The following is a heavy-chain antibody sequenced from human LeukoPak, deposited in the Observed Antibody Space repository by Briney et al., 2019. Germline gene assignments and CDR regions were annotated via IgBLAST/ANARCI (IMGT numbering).Heavy chain of an antibody. V-gene: IGHV3-48*03. J-gene: IGHJ4*02. CDR3: ARDVRPNYYDSSGYYV. Sequence: GGSLRLSCAASGFTFSSYEMNWVRQAPGKGLEWVSYISSSGSTIYYADSVKGRFTISRDNSKNTLYLQMNSLRAEDTAVYYCARDVRPNYYDSSGYYVWGQGTLVTVSS. CDR1: GFTFSSYE. CDR2: ISSSGSTI. D-gene: IGHD3-22*01.